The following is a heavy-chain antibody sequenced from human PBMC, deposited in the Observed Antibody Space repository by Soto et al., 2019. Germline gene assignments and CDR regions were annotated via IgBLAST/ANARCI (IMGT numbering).Heavy chain of an antibody. CDR3: TTNSQSSPYYYYCYLDV. CDR1: RFTFNNAW. J-gene: IGHJ6*03. D-gene: IGHD6-13*01. CDR2: IKSKTDGGTT. Sequence: EAPLAESGGGLVKPGGSLRLSCAASRFTFNNAWMSWVRQAPGKGLEWVCRIKSKTDGGTTDYAAPVKGRFTISRDDSKNTLYLQMNSLKTEDPAVYYCTTNSQSSPYYYYCYLDVWGKGTTVTVSS. V-gene: IGHV3-15*01.